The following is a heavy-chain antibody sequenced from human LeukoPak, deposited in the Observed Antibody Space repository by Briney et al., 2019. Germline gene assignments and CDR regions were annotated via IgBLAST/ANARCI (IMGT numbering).Heavy chain of an antibody. Sequence: SVKVSCKASGFXFTSSAVQWVRQARGQRREWLGWIVVGSGNTNYAQKFQERVTITRDMSTSTAYMELSSLRSEDTAVYYCAAVWDWFGESIRWGMDVWGQGTTVTVSS. V-gene: IGHV1-58*01. D-gene: IGHD3-10*01. J-gene: IGHJ6*02. CDR2: IVVGSGNT. CDR3: AAVWDWFGESIRWGMDV. CDR1: GFXFTSSA.